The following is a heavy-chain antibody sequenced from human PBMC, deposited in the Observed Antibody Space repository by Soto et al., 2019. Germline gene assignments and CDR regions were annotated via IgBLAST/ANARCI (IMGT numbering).Heavy chain of an antibody. CDR2: IYPGDSDT. CDR3: ARQNGDSSGWYSAPKPHAHPKH. D-gene: IGHD6-19*01. V-gene: IGHV5-51*01. Sequence: GESLKISCKGSGYSFTSYWIGWVRQMPGKGLEWMGIIYPGDSDTRYSPSFQGQVTISADKSISTAYLQWSSLKASDTAMYCCARQNGDSSGWYSAPKPHAHPKHWGQGTLVTVSS. CDR1: GYSFTSYW. J-gene: IGHJ4*02.